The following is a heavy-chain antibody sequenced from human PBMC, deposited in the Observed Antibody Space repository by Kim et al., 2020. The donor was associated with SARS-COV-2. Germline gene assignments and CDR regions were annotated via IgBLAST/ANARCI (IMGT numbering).Heavy chain of an antibody. J-gene: IGHJ6*03. CDR1: GYTFTSYA. CDR3: ARDGGGVVVPAAIPYYYYYYMDV. Sequence: ASVKVSCKASGYTFTSYAMHWVRQAPGQRLEWMGWINAGNGNTKYSQKFQGRVTITRDTSASTAYMELSSLRSEDTAVYYCARDGGGVVVPAAIPYYYYYYMDVWGKGTTVTVSS. V-gene: IGHV1-3*01. D-gene: IGHD2-2*01. CDR2: INAGNGNT.